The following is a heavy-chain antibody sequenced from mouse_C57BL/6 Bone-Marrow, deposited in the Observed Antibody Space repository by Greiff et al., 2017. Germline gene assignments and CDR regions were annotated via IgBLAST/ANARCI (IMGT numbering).Heavy chain of an antibody. CDR3: ARSGLRGGGWAMDY. CDR1: GYTFTSYW. CDR2: INPCNGGT. Sequence: QVQLQQPGTELVKPGASVKLSCKASGYTFTSYWMHWVKQRPGQGLEWIGNINPCNGGTNYNEKFKSKATLTVDKSSSTAYMQLSSLTSEDSAVYYGARSGLRGGGWAMDYWGQGTSVTVSS. J-gene: IGHJ4*01. D-gene: IGHD2-4*01. V-gene: IGHV1-53*01.